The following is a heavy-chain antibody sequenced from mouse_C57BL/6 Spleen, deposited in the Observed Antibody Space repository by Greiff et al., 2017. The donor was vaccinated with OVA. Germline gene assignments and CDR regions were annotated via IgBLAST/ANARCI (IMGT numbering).Heavy chain of an antibody. Sequence: EVQLVESGGGLVKPGGSLKLSCAASGFTFSDYGMHWVRQAPEKGLEWVAYISSGSSTIYYADTVKGRFTISRDNAKNTLFLQMTSLRSEDTAMYYCARCPYYYGSSYGYFDVWGTGTTVTVSS. CDR2: ISSGSSTI. CDR1: GFTFSDYG. D-gene: IGHD1-1*01. V-gene: IGHV5-17*01. J-gene: IGHJ1*03. CDR3: ARCPYYYGSSYGYFDV.